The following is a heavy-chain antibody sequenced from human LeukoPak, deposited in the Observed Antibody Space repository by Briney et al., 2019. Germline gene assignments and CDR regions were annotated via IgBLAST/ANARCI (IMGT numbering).Heavy chain of an antibody. CDR2: ISGRSGTI. Sequence: GGSLRLSCAASGFAFSGYSMNWVRQAPGKGLEWVSYISGRSGTIYYAGSGKGRFTISRYNAKNGLYLQQNDRRDEDTAVYYCVSGLPSYGFDSWGQGTLVTASS. CDR1: GFAFSGYS. CDR3: VSGLPSYGFDS. D-gene: IGHD5-18*01. J-gene: IGHJ4*02. V-gene: IGHV3-48*02.